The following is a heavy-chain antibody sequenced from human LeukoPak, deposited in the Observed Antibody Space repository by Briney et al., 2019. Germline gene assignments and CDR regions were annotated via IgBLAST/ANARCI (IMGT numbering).Heavy chain of an antibody. D-gene: IGHD6-13*01. CDR2: IRYDGSNK. CDR1: GFTFSSYG. Sequence: GGSLRLSCAASGFTFSSYGMHWVRQAPGKGLEWVAFIRYDGSNKYYADSVKGRFTISRDNSKNTLYLQMNSLRAEDTAVYYCAKVCIAAAGYTREAFDIWGQGTMVTVSS. J-gene: IGHJ3*02. CDR3: AKVCIAAAGYTREAFDI. V-gene: IGHV3-30*02.